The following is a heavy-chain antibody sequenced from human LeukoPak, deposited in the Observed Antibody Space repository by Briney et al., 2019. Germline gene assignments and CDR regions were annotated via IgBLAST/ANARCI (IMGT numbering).Heavy chain of an antibody. CDR2: IGSSHNYI. J-gene: IGHJ6*03. CDR3: AKDWSYQGNYYCMDV. V-gene: IGHV3-21*01. CDR1: GFTLSSYS. Sequence: GGSLRLSCAASGFTLSSYSMNWVRQAPGKGLEWVSSIGSSHNYIYYADSVKGRFIISRDNAKNSLYLQMNSLRAEDTGVYYCAKDWSYQGNYYCMDVWGKGTTVTISS. D-gene: IGHD1-26*01.